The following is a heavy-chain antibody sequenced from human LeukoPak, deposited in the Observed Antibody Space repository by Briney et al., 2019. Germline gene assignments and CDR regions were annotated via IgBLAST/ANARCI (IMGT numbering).Heavy chain of an antibody. CDR2: ISSSSSSI. CDR3: AREGVVATIGDAFDI. V-gene: IGHV3-48*02. J-gene: IGHJ3*02. D-gene: IGHD5-12*01. CDR1: GFTFSSYS. Sequence: RPGGSLRLSCAASGFTFSSYSMNWVRQAPGKGLEWVSYISSSSSSIYYADSVKGRFTISRDNAKNSLYLQMNSLRDEDTAVYYCAREGVVATIGDAFDIWGQGTMVTVSS.